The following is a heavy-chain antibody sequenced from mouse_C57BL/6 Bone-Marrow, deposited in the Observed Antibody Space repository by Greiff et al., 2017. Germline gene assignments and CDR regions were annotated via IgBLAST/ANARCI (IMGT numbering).Heavy chain of an antibody. J-gene: IGHJ2*01. V-gene: IGHV1-19*01. D-gene: IGHD4-1*01. CDR1: GYTFTDYY. Sequence: VQLQQSGPVLVKPGASVKMSCKASGYTFTDYYMNWVKQSHGKSLEWIGVINPYNGGTSYNQTFKGKATLTVDKSSSTAYMELNSLTSEDSAVYYCARFTGTGDYWGQGTTLTVSS. CDR2: INPYNGGT. CDR3: ARFTGTGDY.